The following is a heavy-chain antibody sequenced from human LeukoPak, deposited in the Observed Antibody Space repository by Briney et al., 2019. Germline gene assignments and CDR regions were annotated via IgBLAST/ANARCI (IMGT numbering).Heavy chain of an antibody. Sequence: AASVKVSCKASGYSFTEHYIYWVRQAPGQGLEWVGRINCNSGDANSAQKFQGRVTMTRNTSISTAYMELSSLRSEDTAVYYCARGAVLRYFDWLRYYYYYYMDVWGKGTTVTISS. CDR1: GYSFTEHY. D-gene: IGHD3-9*01. CDR2: INCNSGDA. CDR3: ARGAVLRYFDWLRYYYYYYMDV. J-gene: IGHJ6*03. V-gene: IGHV1-8*01.